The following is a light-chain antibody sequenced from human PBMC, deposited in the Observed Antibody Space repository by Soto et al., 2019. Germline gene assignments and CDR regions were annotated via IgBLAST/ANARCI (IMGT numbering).Light chain of an antibody. V-gene: IGKV3-20*01. CDR3: QQYGSA. Sequence: IVLTQSPGTLSLSPGERATLSCRASQSVSNQLAWYQQKPGQAPRLLIYSASSRATGIPNRFSGSGSGTDFTLTISRLEPEDSGVYYCQQYGSAFGQGTKLEIK. CDR1: QSVSNQ. J-gene: IGKJ2*01. CDR2: SAS.